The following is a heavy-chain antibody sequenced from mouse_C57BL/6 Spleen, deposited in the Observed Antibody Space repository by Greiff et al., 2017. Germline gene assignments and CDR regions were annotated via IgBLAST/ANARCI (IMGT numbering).Heavy chain of an antibody. CDR2: ISSGGDYI. V-gene: IGHV5-9-1*02. J-gene: IGHJ2*01. CDR1: GFTFSSYA. CDR3: TRGLSFITTVVAPYFDY. D-gene: IGHD1-1*01. Sequence: EVQLVESGEGLVKPGGSLKLSCAASGFTFSSYAMSWVRQTPEKRLEWVAYISSGGDYIYYADTVKGRFTISRDNARNTLYLQMSSLKSEDTAMYYCTRGLSFITTVVAPYFDYWGQGTTLTVSS.